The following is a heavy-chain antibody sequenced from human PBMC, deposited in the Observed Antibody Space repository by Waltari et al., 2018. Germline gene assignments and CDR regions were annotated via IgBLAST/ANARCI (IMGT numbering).Heavy chain of an antibody. J-gene: IGHJ3*02. Sequence: EVQLLESGGGLVQPGGSLRLSCAASGFTFSSYAMSWVRQAPGKGLEWVSAMSGRVGRTYDAEYVKGRFTSSIDNSKNTLYLQMNSLRAEDTAVYYCAKDYGDYPRDAFDIWGQGTMVTVSS. V-gene: IGHV3-23*01. D-gene: IGHD4-17*01. CDR2: MSGRVGRT. CDR3: AKDYGDYPRDAFDI. CDR1: GFTFSSYA.